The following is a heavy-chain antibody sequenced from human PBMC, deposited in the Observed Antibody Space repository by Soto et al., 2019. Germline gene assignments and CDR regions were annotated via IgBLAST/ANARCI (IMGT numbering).Heavy chain of an antibody. CDR1: GFTFSSYG. Sequence: GGSLRLSCAASGFTFSSYGMHWVRQAPGKGLEWVAVISYDGSNKYYADSVKGRFTISRDNSKNTLYLQMNSLRAEDTAVYYCAKAPHEGVAVASKGDYFDYWGQGTLVTVSS. J-gene: IGHJ4*02. CDR3: AKAPHEGVAVASKGDYFDY. D-gene: IGHD6-19*01. V-gene: IGHV3-30*18. CDR2: ISYDGSNK.